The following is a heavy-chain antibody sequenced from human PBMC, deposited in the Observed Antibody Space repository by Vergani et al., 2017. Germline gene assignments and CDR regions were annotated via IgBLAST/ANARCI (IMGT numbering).Heavy chain of an antibody. V-gene: IGHV1-69*04. J-gene: IGHJ3*02. CDR2: IIPILGIA. CDR1: GGTFSSYA. D-gene: IGHD2-21*01. CDR3: AREPICGGDCYDAFDI. Sequence: QVQLVQSGAEVKKPGSSVKVSCKASGGTFSSYAISWVRQAPGQGLEWMGRIIPILGIANYAQKFQGRVTITADKSTGTAYMELSSLRSEDTAVYYCAREPICGGDCYDAFDIWGQGTMVTVSS.